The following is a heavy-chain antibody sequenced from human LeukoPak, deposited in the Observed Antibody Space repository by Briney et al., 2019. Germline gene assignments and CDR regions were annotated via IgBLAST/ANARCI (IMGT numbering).Heavy chain of an antibody. CDR3: AREFSSTSAKGAFDI. Sequence: KSSETLSLTCTVSGGSISSYYWSWIRQPPGKGLEWVGYIYYIGNTFYNPSLKSRVTISVDTSKNQFSLKLSSVTAADTAVYYCAREFSSTSAKGAFDIWGRGTMVTVSS. V-gene: IGHV4-59*12. CDR2: IYYIGNT. D-gene: IGHD2-2*01. CDR1: GGSISSYY. J-gene: IGHJ3*02.